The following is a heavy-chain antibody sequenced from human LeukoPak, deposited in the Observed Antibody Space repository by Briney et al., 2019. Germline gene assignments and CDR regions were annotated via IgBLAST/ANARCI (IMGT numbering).Heavy chain of an antibody. CDR3: ARMGTGGRPFDY. CDR1: EFTFSSYS. D-gene: IGHD2-8*02. J-gene: IGHJ4*02. V-gene: IGHV3-48*03. CDR2: ISSTGSTI. Sequence: RPGGSLRLSCAPSEFTFSSYSMNWVRQAPGRGLECLSYISSTGSTIYNADSVKGRFTISRDNAKDSLYLQMNSLRAEDTAVYYCARMGTGGRPFDYWGQGTLVTVSS.